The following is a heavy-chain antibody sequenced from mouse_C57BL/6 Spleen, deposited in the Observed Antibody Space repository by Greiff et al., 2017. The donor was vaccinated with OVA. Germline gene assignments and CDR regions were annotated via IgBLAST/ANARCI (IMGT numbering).Heavy chain of an antibody. CDR3: ARYRADGYYDY. D-gene: IGHD2-3*01. J-gene: IGHJ2*01. CDR1: GFTFTDYY. Sequence: DVQLQESGGGLVQPGGSLSLSCAASGFTFTDYYMSWVRQPPGKALEWLGFIRNKANGYTTEYSASVKGRFTISRDNSQSILYLQMNALRAEDSATYYCARYRADGYYDYWGQGTTLTVSS. V-gene: IGHV7-3*01. CDR2: IRNKANGYTT.